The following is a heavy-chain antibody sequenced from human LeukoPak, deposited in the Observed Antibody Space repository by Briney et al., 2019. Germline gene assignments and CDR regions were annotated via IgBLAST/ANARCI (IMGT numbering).Heavy chain of an antibody. J-gene: IGHJ5*02. D-gene: IGHD2-8*01. V-gene: IGHV4-39*01. CDR1: SGSIGSSSNY. CDR2: VYYSGST. CDR3: ARASFNVVFGNWFDP. Sequence: SEXLSLTCTVSSGSIGSSSNYWGWIRQAPGKGLEWVGNVYYSGSTFYNPSLKSRVTISVNTDKNQFSLKLRSVTAADTAIYYCARASFNVVFGNWFDPWGQGTLVTVSS.